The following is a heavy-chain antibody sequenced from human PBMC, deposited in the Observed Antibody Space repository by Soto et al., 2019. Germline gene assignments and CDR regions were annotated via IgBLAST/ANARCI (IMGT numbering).Heavy chain of an antibody. D-gene: IGHD6-13*01. J-gene: IGHJ4*02. Sequence: ASVKVSCKASVYTFTGYYMHLVRQAPGQGLEWMGWINPNSGGTNYAQKFQGRVTMTRDTSISTAYMELSRLRSDDTAVYYCARDPIAAAGEPFDYWGQGTLVTVSS. CDR2: INPNSGGT. CDR1: VYTFTGYY. V-gene: IGHV1-2*02. CDR3: ARDPIAAAGEPFDY.